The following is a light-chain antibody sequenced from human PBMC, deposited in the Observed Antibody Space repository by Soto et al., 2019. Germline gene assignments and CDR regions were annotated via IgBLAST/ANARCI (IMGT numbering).Light chain of an antibody. Sequence: EIVMTQSPATLSVSPGERVTLSCRASRSVSNNLAWYQQKPGQAPRLLMYGASTRATGIPARFSGSGSGTEFTLTISSLQSEDFAVYYCQHYNNWPPWTFGQGTKVEIK. CDR2: GAS. CDR1: RSVSNN. V-gene: IGKV3-15*01. J-gene: IGKJ1*01. CDR3: QHYNNWPPWT.